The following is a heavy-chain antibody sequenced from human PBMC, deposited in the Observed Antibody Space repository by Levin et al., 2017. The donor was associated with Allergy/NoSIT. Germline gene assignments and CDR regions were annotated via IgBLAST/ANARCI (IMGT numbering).Heavy chain of an antibody. CDR1: GFTFGDYT. V-gene: IGHV3-49*03. D-gene: IGHD5-12*01. CDR2: IRSKAYGETT. J-gene: IGHJ3*01. CDR3: ARSRAPGGYDDAFDV. Sequence: GGSLRLSCTTSGFTFGDYTMSWFRQAPGKRLEWLGFIRSKAYGETTEYAASVKGTFSISRDDSKSIPSLQMHRLNTEDTSLYYCARSRAPGGYDDAFDVWGQGTMVTVSS.